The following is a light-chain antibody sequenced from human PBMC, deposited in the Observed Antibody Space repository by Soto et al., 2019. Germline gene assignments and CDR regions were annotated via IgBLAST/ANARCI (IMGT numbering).Light chain of an antibody. CDR1: SSNIGTNG. CDR3: AAWDDSLNGWV. CDR2: YDD. Sequence: QSVLTQPPSASEAPRQRVTISCSGSSSNIGTNGVNWYQQLPGKAPKLLIYYDDLPPSGVSDRFSGSKSGTSASLAISGLQSEDEADYYCAAWDDSLNGWVFGGGTKVTVL. V-gene: IGLV1-36*01. J-gene: IGLJ3*02.